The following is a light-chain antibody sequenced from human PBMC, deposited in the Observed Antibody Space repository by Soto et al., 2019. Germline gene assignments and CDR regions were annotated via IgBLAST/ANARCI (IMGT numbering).Light chain of an antibody. CDR1: HSVSIN. Sequence: IVMTQSPATLSLSLGERVTLSXRASHSVSINLPWYQQKFGKXTRLLXXGEXTRATGIPARFSGSGSGTEFTLTISSLQSEYFAFYYCQHYNNWSTWTFGQGTKVDIK. CDR3: QHYNNWSTWT. CDR2: GEX. J-gene: IGKJ1*01. V-gene: IGKV3-15*01.